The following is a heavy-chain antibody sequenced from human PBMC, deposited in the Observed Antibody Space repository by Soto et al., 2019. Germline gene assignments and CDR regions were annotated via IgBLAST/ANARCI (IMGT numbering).Heavy chain of an antibody. J-gene: IGHJ4*02. CDR2: INAGVDGT. CDR1: GYASLSFG. Sequence: QVQLVQSGPEMMQPGASVKVSCKASGYASLSFGMHWVRQVPGQAYEWLGWINAGVDGTLYSERFQGRVRITRDTSANTVYMELNALTSEDTAVYYCAGEVQGVTSFDYWGQGTLVIVSS. CDR3: AGEVQGVTSFDY. D-gene: IGHD3-10*01. V-gene: IGHV1-3*01.